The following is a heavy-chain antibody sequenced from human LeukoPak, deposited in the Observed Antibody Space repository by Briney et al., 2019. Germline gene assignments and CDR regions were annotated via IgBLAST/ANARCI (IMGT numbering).Heavy chain of an antibody. J-gene: IGHJ4*02. Sequence: SVKVSCKASGGTFSSYAISWVRQAPGQGLEWMGGIIPIFGTANYAQKFQGRVTITADKSTSTAYMELSSLRSEDTAVYYCAREYSSSSNPPFDYWGQGTLVTVSS. V-gene: IGHV1-69*06. D-gene: IGHD6-6*01. CDR3: AREYSSSSNPPFDY. CDR1: GGTFSSYA. CDR2: IIPIFGTA.